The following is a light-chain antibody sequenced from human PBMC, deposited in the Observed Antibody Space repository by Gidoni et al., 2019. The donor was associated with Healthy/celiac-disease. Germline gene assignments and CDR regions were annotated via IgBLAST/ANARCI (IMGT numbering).Light chain of an antibody. Sequence: EIALTQSPATLSFSPGERATLSCRAMQSVSSYVAWYQQKPGQAPRRLIYDASNRATGIPDRFSGSGYGTDVTLTISSLEPEDFAVYYCQQRSNWPLTFGGGTKVEIK. J-gene: IGKJ4*01. V-gene: IGKV3-11*01. CDR2: DAS. CDR3: QQRSNWPLT. CDR1: QSVSSY.